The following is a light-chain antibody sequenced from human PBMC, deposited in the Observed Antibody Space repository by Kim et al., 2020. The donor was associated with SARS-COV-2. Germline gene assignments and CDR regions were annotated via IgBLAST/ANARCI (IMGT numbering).Light chain of an antibody. V-gene: IGLV3-1*01. CDR3: QAWDSSSWV. CDR1: KLGDKY. J-gene: IGLJ3*02. Sequence: SVSPGQTASITCSGDKLGDKYACWYQQKPGQSPVLVIYQDSKRPSGIPERFSGSNSGNTATLTISGTQAMDEAYYYCQAWDSSSWVFGGGTKLTVL. CDR2: QDS.